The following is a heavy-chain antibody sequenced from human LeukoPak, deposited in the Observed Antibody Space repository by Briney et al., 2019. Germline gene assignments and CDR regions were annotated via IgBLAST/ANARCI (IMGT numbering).Heavy chain of an antibody. D-gene: IGHD1-20*01. Sequence: GGSLRLSCSASGFTFNNYWMHWVRQAPGKGLLWVSRINSDGKSTTYADSVKGRFTISRDNAKNTLYLQINSLRAEDTAIYYCARIDNWNDGGYWGQGTLVTVSS. CDR2: INSDGKST. V-gene: IGHV3-74*01. CDR1: GFTFNNYW. CDR3: ARIDNWNDGGY. J-gene: IGHJ4*02.